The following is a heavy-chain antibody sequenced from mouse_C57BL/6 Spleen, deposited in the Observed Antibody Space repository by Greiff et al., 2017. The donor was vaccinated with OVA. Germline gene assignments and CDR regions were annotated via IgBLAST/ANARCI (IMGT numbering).Heavy chain of an antibody. CDR3: AREGTTVVAPYWYFDV. J-gene: IGHJ1*03. D-gene: IGHD1-1*01. CDR1: GFTFSSYA. CDR2: ISDGGSYT. V-gene: IGHV5-4*01. Sequence: EVKLVESGGGLVKPGGSLKLSCAASGFTFSSYAMSWVRQTPEKRLEWVATISDGGSYTYYPDNVKGRFTISRDNAKNNLYLQMSHLKSEDTAMYYCAREGTTVVAPYWYFDVWGTGTTVTVSS.